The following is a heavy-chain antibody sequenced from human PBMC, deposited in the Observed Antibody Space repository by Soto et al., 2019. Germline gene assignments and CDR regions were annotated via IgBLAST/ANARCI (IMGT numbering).Heavy chain of an antibody. CDR1: GYSFTSYW. V-gene: IGHV5-10-1*01. J-gene: IGHJ6*02. Sequence: LKISCKGSGYSFTSYWIIWVRQMPGKVLEWMGRIDPSDSYTNYSPSFQGHVTISADKSISTAYLQWSSLKASDTAMYYCARRIVVVPATTYYYGMDVWGQGTTVTVSS. CDR2: IDPSDSYT. D-gene: IGHD2-2*01. CDR3: ARRIVVVPATTYYYGMDV.